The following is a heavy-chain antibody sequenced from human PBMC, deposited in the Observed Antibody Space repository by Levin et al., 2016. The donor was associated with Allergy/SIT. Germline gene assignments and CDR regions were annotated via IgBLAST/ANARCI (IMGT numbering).Heavy chain of an antibody. Sequence: VRQAPGKGLEWVSYISSSSSTIYYADSVKGRFTISRDNAKNSLYLQMNSLRAEDTAVYYCARPSFEEYYDYVEGGMDVWGQGTTVTVSS. CDR3: ARPSFEEYYDYVEGGMDV. J-gene: IGHJ6*02. CDR2: ISSSSSTI. D-gene: IGHD3-16*01. V-gene: IGHV3-48*01.